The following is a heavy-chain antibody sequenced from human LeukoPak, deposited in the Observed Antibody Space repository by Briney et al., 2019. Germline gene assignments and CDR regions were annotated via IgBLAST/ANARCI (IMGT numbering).Heavy chain of an antibody. D-gene: IGHD3-10*01. V-gene: IGHV4-59*01. CDR2: IYYSGST. Sequence: PSETLSLTCTVSGGSISSYFWSWIRQPPGKGLEWIGYIYYSGSTNYNPSLKSRVTISVDTSKNQFSLKLSSVTAADTAVYYCARAGVTHDAFDIWGQGTMVTVSS. CDR1: GGSISSYF. J-gene: IGHJ3*02. CDR3: ARAGVTHDAFDI.